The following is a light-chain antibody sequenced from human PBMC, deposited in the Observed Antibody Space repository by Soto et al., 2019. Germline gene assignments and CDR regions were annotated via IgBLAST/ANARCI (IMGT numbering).Light chain of an antibody. J-gene: IGKJ3*01. CDR2: GAS. CDR1: QSVSSSY. Sequence: EIVLTQSPGTLSLSPGERATLSCRASQSVSSSYLAWYQHKPGQAPRLLIYGASSRATRIPDRFSGSGSGTDFTLTISRLEPEDFAVYYCQQYDSSLFTFGPGTKVDIK. V-gene: IGKV3-20*01. CDR3: QQYDSSLFT.